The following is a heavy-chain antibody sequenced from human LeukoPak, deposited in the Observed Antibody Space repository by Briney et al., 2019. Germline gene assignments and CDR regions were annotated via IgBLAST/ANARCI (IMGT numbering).Heavy chain of an antibody. V-gene: IGHV1-69*05. D-gene: IGHD4-17*01. J-gene: IGHJ1*01. CDR3: ARDLRRSVTKKTEYFQH. Sequence: SVKVSCKASGGTFSSYAISWVRQAPGQGLEWMGGIIPIFGTANYAQKFQGRVTITTDESTSTAYMELSGLRSEDTAVYYCARDLRRSVTKKTEYFQHWGQGTLVTVSS. CDR1: GGTFSSYA. CDR2: IIPIFGTA.